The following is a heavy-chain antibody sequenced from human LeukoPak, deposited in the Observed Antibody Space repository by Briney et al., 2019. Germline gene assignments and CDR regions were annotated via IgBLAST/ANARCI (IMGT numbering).Heavy chain of an antibody. CDR1: GFTFSRNW. V-gene: IGHV3-7*01. D-gene: IGHD1-26*01. CDR3: ACAGVVGASTYWYFDL. J-gene: IGHJ2*01. Sequence: GESLRLSCVGSGFTFSRNWMSWVRQAPGKGLEWVASTRQDEREKYHADSVKGRFTISRDNAESSLYLQMNSLRAEDTAIYYCACAGVVGASTYWYFDLWGRGTRVTVSS. CDR2: TRQDEREK.